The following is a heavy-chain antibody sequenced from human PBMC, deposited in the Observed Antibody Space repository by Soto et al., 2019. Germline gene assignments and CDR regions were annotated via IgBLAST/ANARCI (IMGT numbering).Heavy chain of an antibody. D-gene: IGHD3-22*01. V-gene: IGHV3-33*03. Sequence: GGSLRLSFAPTRFTFFSYAMHWVDQAPGKGLEWVAGIWYDGSNKYYADSVKGRFTISRDNSKNTLYLQMNGLRGEDTAVYYCARHYYETSGYYQTFDYWGQGT. CDR3: ARHYYETSGYYQTFDY. J-gene: IGHJ4*02. CDR2: IWYDGSNK. CDR1: RFTFFSYA.